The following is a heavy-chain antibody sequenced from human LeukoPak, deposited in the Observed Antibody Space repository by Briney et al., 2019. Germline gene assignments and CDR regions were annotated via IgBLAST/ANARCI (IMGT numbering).Heavy chain of an antibody. CDR3: VRDGEGLAISVNYWFDL. D-gene: IGHD3-10*01. J-gene: IGHJ5*02. V-gene: IGHV1-8*01. CDR1: GFTFTRYD. CDR2: MNPNNGNT. Sequence: GASVKVSCKASGFTFTRYDINWVRQATGQGLEWMGWMNPNNGNTGYAQTFQGRVTMTRDTFTSTAYMELRSLTSEDTAAYYCVRDGEGLAISVNYWFDLWGQGTLVTVSS.